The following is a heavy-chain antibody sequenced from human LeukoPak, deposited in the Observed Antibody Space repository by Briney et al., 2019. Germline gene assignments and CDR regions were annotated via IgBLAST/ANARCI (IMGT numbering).Heavy chain of an antibody. CDR1: GLTFSNYA. D-gene: IGHD6-19*01. CDR2: ISGDGVSP. V-gene: IGHV3-23*01. CDR3: AKDKGSGWPTPEYYFDY. Sequence: GGSLRLSCAASGLTFSNYALTWVRQTPGKGLECVSAISGDGVSPYYADSVRGRFTISRDNSKNTLYLQMNSLRAEDTAVYYCAKDKGSGWPTPEYYFDYWGQGTLVTVSS. J-gene: IGHJ4*02.